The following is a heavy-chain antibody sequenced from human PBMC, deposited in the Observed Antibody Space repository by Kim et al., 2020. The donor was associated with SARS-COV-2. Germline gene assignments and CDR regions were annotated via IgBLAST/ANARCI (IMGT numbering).Heavy chain of an antibody. Sequence: GGSLRLSCAASGFTFSNYGMSWVRQAPGKGLEWVSGISDSGASTFYADSVKGRFTISRDNSKKTLYLQMNSLRAEDTAVYYCAKDGCSSTSCYPNNWFDPWGQGTLVTVSS. CDR1: GFTFSNYG. CDR2: ISDSGAST. D-gene: IGHD2-2*01. CDR3: AKDGCSSTSCYPNNWFDP. V-gene: IGHV3-23*01. J-gene: IGHJ5*02.